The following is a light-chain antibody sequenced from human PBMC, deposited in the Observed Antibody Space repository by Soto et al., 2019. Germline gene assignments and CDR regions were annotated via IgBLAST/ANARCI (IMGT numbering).Light chain of an antibody. J-gene: IGLJ3*02. V-gene: IGLV1-51*01. CDR2: DNY. CDR3: GTWDSTLNVWV. Sequence: QSVLTQPPSVSAASGQTVTISCSGSSSNVGHESVSWYQSLPGTAPKLLIYDNYKRPSGIPDRFSGSKSGTSATLGITGLQTGDEADYYCGTWDSTLNVWVFGGGTKLTVL. CDR1: SSNVGHES.